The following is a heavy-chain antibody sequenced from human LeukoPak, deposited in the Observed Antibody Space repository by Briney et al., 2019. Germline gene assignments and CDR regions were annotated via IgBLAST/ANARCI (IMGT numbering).Heavy chain of an antibody. Sequence: GASVTVSFKASGGTFISYAISWVRQAPGQGREWMGGIIPIFGTANYAQKFQGRVTITADESTSTAYMELSSLRSEDTAVYYCARGYLYCSSTSCNWGQAFDIRGQGTMVTVSS. CDR1: GGTFISYA. V-gene: IGHV1-69*13. J-gene: IGHJ3*02. CDR3: ARGYLYCSSTSCNWGQAFDI. D-gene: IGHD2-2*01. CDR2: IIPIFGTA.